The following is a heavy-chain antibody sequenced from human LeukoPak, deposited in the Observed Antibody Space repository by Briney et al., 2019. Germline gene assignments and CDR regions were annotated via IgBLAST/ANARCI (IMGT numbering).Heavy chain of an antibody. D-gene: IGHD4-23*01. CDR2: ITGDGGRT. CDR3: VKDPFYGGNPLYYFDY. V-gene: IGHV3-64D*06. J-gene: IGHJ4*02. CDR1: GFTFSSYA. Sequence: GGSLRLSCSASGFTFSSYAMHWVRQAPGKGLECVSAITGDGGRTYYADSVKDRFTISRDNSKNTLYLQMNSLRAEDTAVYYCVKDPFYGGNPLYYFDYWGQGTLVTVSS.